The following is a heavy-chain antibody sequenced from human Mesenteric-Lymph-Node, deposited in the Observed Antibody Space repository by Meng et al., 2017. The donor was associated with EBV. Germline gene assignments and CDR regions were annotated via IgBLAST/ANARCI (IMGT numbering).Heavy chain of an antibody. CDR3: AGGDYVNQFNY. V-gene: IGHV4-34*01. J-gene: IGHJ4*02. CDR1: GGSFSGYY. CDR2: INHSGRT. Sequence: QGPLQQWRAGLLKPSETLSLTCAVYGGSFSGYCAVYGGSFSGYYWRWIRQPPGKGLEWIGEINHSGRTNYNPSLKSRVAISADTSKNQFSLKLSSVTAADTAVHYCAGGDYVNQFNYWGQGTLVTVSS. D-gene: IGHD4-17*01.